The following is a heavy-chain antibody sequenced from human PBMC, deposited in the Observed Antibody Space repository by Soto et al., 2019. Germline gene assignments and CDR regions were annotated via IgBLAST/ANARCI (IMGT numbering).Heavy chain of an antibody. CDR2: IKQDGSEK. V-gene: IGHV3-7*03. CDR3: ARVKKGYFDWLYYFDY. D-gene: IGHD3-9*01. CDR1: GFTFSSYW. Sequence: RGSLRLSCAASGFTFSSYWMSWVRQAPGKGLEWVANIKQDGSEKYYVDSVKGRFTISRDNAKNSLYLQMNSLRAEDTAVYYCARVKKGYFDWLYYFDYWGQGTLVTVSS. J-gene: IGHJ4*02.